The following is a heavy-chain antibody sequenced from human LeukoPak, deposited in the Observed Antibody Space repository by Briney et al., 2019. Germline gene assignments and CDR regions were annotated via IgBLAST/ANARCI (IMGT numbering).Heavy chain of an antibody. CDR1: GFTFSSYS. CDR2: ISNSSSTI. CDR3: ARRYYDSSGYYRNYYMDV. J-gene: IGHJ6*03. D-gene: IGHD3-22*01. V-gene: IGHV3-48*01. Sequence: PGGSLRLSCAASGFTFSSYSMNWVRQAPGKGLEWVSYISNSSSTIYYADSVKGRFTISRDNAKNSLYLQMNSLRAEDTAVYYCARRYYDSSGYYRNYYMDVWGKGTTVTVSS.